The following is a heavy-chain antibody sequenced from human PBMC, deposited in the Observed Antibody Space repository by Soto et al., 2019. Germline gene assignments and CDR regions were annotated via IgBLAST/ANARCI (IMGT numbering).Heavy chain of an antibody. Sequence: EVQLVESGGDLAQPGGSLRLSCAASGFTLSNFWVNWVRQAPGKGLEWVANIKQGGIEKNYVDSVKGRFTISRDDTQNSLFLQMNNLRAEDTSISYGLVTTSAFDSWGRGTTVTVSS. D-gene: IGHD4-17*01. CDR3: LVTTSAFDS. V-gene: IGHV3-7*01. CDR2: IKQGGIEK. J-gene: IGHJ3*02. CDR1: GFTLSNFW.